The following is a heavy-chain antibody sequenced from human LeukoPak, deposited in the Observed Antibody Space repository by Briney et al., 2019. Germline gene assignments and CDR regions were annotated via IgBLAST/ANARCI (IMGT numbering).Heavy chain of an antibody. J-gene: IGHJ4*02. Sequence: GGSLRLSCAASGFTFRSYSKNWVRQAPGKGLEWVSRISRSGSTIYYADSVKGRFTISRENAKNSLYLQMSSLRAEDTAVYYCATRLYDHWGPGTLVTVSS. V-gene: IGHV3-48*04. CDR1: GFTFRSYS. CDR3: ATRLYDH. CDR2: ISRSGSTI.